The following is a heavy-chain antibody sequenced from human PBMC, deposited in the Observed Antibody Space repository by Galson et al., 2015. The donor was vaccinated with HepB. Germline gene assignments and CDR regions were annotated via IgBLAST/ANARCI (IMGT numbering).Heavy chain of an antibody. CDR3: ARGRVGSSGYPWDYYYYGMDV. CDR2: ISAYNGNT. Sequence: SVKVSCKASGGTFCSYAISWVRQAPGQGLEWMGWISAYNGNTNYAQKLQGRVTMTTDTSTSTAYMELRSLRSDDTAVYYCARGRVGSSGYPWDYYYYGMDVWGQGTTVTVSS. V-gene: IGHV1-18*01. D-gene: IGHD3-22*01. CDR1: GGTFCSYA. J-gene: IGHJ6*02.